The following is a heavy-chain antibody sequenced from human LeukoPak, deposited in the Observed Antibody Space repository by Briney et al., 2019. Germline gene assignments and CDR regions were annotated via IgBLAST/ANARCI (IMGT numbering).Heavy chain of an antibody. D-gene: IGHD3-9*01. CDR2: ISGSGGST. J-gene: IGHJ4*02. CDR3: ARATDILTPFDY. V-gene: IGHV3-23*01. CDR1: GFTFSSYA. Sequence: GGSLRLSCAASGFTFSSYAMSWVRQAPGKGLEWVSAISGSGGSTYYADSVKGRFTISRDNSKNTLYLQMNSLRAEGTAVYYCARATDILTPFDYWGQGTLVTVSS.